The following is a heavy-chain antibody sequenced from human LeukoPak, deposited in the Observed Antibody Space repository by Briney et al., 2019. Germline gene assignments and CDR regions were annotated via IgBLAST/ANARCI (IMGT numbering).Heavy chain of an antibody. CDR2: VSAGHHA. V-gene: IGHV3-13*01. CDR3: VREARGYHCTYFDY. D-gene: IGHD5-18*01. J-gene: IGHJ4*02. CDR1: GLTLGGHD. Sequence: GGSLRLSCTASGLTLGGHDMHWVRQTTGDGLEWVAAVSAGHHAFYAGSVRGRFTVSREDAKNSLFLQMNSLRAGDTARYYCVREARGYHCTYFDYWGQGSLVTVSS.